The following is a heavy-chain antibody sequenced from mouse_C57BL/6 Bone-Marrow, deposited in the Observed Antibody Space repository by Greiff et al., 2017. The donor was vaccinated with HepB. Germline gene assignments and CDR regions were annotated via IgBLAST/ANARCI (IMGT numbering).Heavy chain of an antibody. CDR2: IRNKANGYTT. CDR1: GFTFTDYY. D-gene: IGHD2-3*01. J-gene: IGHJ2*01. Sequence: EVKLVESGGGLVQPGGSLSLSCAASGFTFTDYYMSWVRQPPGKALEWLGFIRNKANGYTTEYSASVKGRFTISRDNSQSILYLQMNALRAEDSATYYCARSIYDGYYAYYFDYWGQGTTLTVSS. CDR3: ARSIYDGYYAYYFDY. V-gene: IGHV7-3*01.